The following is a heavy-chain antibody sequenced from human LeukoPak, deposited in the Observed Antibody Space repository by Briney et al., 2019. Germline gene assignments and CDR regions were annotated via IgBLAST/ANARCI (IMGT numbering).Heavy chain of an antibody. V-gene: IGHV3-20*04. Sequence: GGSLRLSCAASGFTFDDYGMSWVRQAPGKGLEWVSGINWNGGSTGYADSVKGRFTISRDNAKNSLYLQMNSLRAEDTALYYCARVFYYGSGSYYFYYYYYMDVWGKGTTVTVSS. CDR3: ARVFYYGSGSYYFYYYYYMDV. D-gene: IGHD3-10*01. J-gene: IGHJ6*03. CDR2: INWNGGST. CDR1: GFTFDDYG.